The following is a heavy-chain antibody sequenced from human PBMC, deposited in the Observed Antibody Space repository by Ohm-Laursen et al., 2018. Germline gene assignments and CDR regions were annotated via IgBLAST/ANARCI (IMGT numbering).Heavy chain of an antibody. Sequence: ASVKVSCKASGYTFTTHYIHWVRQAPGQGLEWMGIINPSGGSTKYAQKFQGRVTITADKSTSTAYMELSSLRSEDTAVYYCARDDGPGTFDYWGQGTLVTVSS. CDR2: INPSGGST. J-gene: IGHJ4*02. CDR1: GYTFTTHY. V-gene: IGHV1-46*01. D-gene: IGHD3-10*01. CDR3: ARDDGPGTFDY.